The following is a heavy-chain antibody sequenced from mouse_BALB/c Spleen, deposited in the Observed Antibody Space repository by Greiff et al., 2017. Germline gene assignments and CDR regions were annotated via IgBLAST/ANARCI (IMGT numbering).Heavy chain of an antibody. Sequence: EVKLVESGPGLVKPSQSLSLTCTVTGYSITSDYAWNWIRQFPGNKLEWMGYISYSGSTSYNPSLKSRISITRDTSKNQFFLQLNSVTTEDTATYYCARDYYDYHYAMDYWGQGTSVTVSS. D-gene: IGHD2-4*01. CDR2: ISYSGST. CDR3: ARDYYDYHYAMDY. CDR1: GYSITSDYA. V-gene: IGHV3-2*02. J-gene: IGHJ4*01.